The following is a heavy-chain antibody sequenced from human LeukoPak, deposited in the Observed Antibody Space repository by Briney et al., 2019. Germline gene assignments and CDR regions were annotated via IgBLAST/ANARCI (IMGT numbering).Heavy chain of an antibody. CDR1: GFRLSSYA. CDR3: VRDRRFPDDVFDI. J-gene: IGHJ3*02. CDR2: ISSRSDGT. Sequence: GGSLRLSCAASGFRLSSYAMSWVRQAPGKGLEWVSAISSRSDGTWNVDSVRGRFTISRDNSKNTLYLQMNSLRAEDTALYYCVRDRRFPDDVFDIWGQGTMVTVSS. D-gene: IGHD2-21*01. V-gene: IGHV3-23*01.